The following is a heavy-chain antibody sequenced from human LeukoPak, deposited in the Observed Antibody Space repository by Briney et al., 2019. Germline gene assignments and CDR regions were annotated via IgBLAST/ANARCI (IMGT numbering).Heavy chain of an antibody. Sequence: GGSLRLSCAASGFTFSSYEMNWVRQAPGKGLEWVSYISSSGSTIYYADSVKGRFTISRDNSKNTLYLQMNSLRAEDTAVYYCARTLRLGELSFDYWGQGTLVTVSS. CDR2: ISSSGSTI. J-gene: IGHJ4*02. CDR1: GFTFSSYE. CDR3: ARTLRLGELSFDY. D-gene: IGHD3-16*02. V-gene: IGHV3-48*03.